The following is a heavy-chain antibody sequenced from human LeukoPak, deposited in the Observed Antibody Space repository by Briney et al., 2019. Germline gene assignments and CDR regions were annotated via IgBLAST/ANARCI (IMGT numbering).Heavy chain of an antibody. V-gene: IGHV3-30*03. CDR1: GFTFSNYG. CDR3: ARRNYDSQSMDV. Sequence: GGSLRLSCAASGFTFSNYGMHWVRQAPGKGLEWVVVISYDGSNKNYADSVKGRFTISRDNSKNTLHLQTNSLRAEDTAVYYCARRNYDSQSMDVWGQGTPVTVSS. CDR2: ISYDGSNK. J-gene: IGHJ6*02. D-gene: IGHD3-3*01.